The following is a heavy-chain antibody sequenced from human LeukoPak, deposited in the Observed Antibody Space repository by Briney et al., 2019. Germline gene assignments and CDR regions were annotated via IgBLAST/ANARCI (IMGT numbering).Heavy chain of an antibody. CDR3: ARDRLLRYFDRSRYYYYMDV. Sequence: PSETLSLTCTVPGASISSGNYYWTWIRQPAGKGLDWIGRIYTTGRTSYNPSLKSRVTMSVDTSKNQFSLKLSSVTAADTAVYYCARDRLLRYFDRSRYYYYMDVWGKGTTVTISS. J-gene: IGHJ6*03. V-gene: IGHV4-61*02. CDR2: IYTTGRT. D-gene: IGHD3-9*01. CDR1: GASISSGNYY.